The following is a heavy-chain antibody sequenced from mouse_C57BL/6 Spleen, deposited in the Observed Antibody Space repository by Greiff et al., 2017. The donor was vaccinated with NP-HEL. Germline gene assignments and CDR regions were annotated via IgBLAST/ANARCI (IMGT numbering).Heavy chain of an antibody. Sequence: EVQLQQSGPELVKPGASVKISCKASGYTFTDYYMNWVKQSHGKSLEWIGDINPNNGGTSYNQKFKGKATLTVDKSSSTAYMELRSLTSEDSAVYYCANLYYGNDYWGQGTTLTVSS. CDR2: INPNNGGT. D-gene: IGHD2-1*01. CDR3: ANLYYGNDY. V-gene: IGHV1-26*01. J-gene: IGHJ2*01. CDR1: GYTFTDYY.